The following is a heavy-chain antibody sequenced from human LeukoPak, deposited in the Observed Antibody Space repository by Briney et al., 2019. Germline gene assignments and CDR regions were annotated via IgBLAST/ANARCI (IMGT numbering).Heavy chain of an antibody. Sequence: PSETLSLTCTVSGGSISSYYWSWIRQPPGKGLEWIGYIYYSGSTKYNPSLKSRVTISVDTSKNQFSLKLSSVTAADTAVYYCARVRGTAAGSQGKGPFDYWGQGTLVTVSS. CDR3: ARVRGTAAGSQGKGPFDY. D-gene: IGHD6-13*01. CDR1: GGSISSYY. J-gene: IGHJ4*02. CDR2: IYYSGST. V-gene: IGHV4-59*01.